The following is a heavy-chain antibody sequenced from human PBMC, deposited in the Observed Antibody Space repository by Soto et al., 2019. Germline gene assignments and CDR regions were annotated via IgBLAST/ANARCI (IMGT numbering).Heavy chain of an antibody. J-gene: IGHJ6*02. CDR3: ARSGRYYYYYGMDV. V-gene: IGHV5-10-1*01. Sequence: PGESLKISCKGSGYSFTSYWISWIRQMPGKGLEWMGRIDPSDSYTNYRPSFQGHVTISADKSISTAYLQWSSLKASDTAMYYCARSGRYYYYYGMDVWGQGTTVTSP. CDR1: GYSFTSYW. CDR2: IDPSDSYT. D-gene: IGHD1-26*01.